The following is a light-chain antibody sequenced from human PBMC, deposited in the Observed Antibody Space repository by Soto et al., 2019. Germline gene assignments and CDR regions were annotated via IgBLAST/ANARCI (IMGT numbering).Light chain of an antibody. CDR1: QSISSY. CDR3: QQYNNWPPIT. V-gene: IGKV1-39*01. Sequence: DIQITQSPSSLSASVGDRVTITCRASQSISSYLNWYQQKPGKAPKLLIYDASSLQGGVPARFSGSGSGTEFTLTISSLQSEDFAVYYCQQYNNWPPITFGQGTRLEIK. J-gene: IGKJ5*01. CDR2: DAS.